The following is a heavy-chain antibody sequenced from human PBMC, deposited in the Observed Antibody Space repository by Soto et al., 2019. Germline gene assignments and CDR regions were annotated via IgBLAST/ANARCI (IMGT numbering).Heavy chain of an antibody. CDR3: AREAGPDRWFDP. CDR1: GASISSYF. Sequence: SETLSLTCTVSGASISSYFWTLIRQPAGKGLDWIGRISTSGTTNYNPSLKSRVTMSVDTSKNHFSLNLTSVTAADTAVYYCAREAGPDRWFDPWGQGTLVTVSS. V-gene: IGHV4-4*07. D-gene: IGHD6-19*01. J-gene: IGHJ5*02. CDR2: ISTSGTT.